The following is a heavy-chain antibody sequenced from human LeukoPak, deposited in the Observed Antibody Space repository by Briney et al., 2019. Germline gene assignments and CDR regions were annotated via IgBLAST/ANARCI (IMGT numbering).Heavy chain of an antibody. CDR3: ARAGFTGFQNWFDP. V-gene: IGHV3-11*05. CDR2: ISATSTYT. D-gene: IGHD5-12*01. Sequence: GGSVRLSCLASGFTFSDYYMNWIRQAPGRGLEWVSYISATSTYTNYADSVKGRFTISRDNAKNSVYLQINSLRAEDTAVYYCARAGFTGFQNWFDPWGQGTLVTVSS. J-gene: IGHJ5*02. CDR1: GFTFSDYY.